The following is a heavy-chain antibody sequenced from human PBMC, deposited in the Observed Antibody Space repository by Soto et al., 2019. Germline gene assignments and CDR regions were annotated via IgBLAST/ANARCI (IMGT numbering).Heavy chain of an antibody. J-gene: IGHJ6*02. CDR1: GYTFTTYG. CDR3: ARDGERDTGLNFYYYLHGMDV. CDR2: ISPYNGTT. D-gene: IGHD1-1*01. Sequence: ASVKVSCKASGYTFTTYGISWVRQAPGQGLEWMGWISPYNGTTKYAEKFQGEMTMTTDTATSTAYMDLRSLRSDDTAVYYCARDGERDTGLNFYYYLHGMDVWGQGTPVTVSS. V-gene: IGHV1-18*04.